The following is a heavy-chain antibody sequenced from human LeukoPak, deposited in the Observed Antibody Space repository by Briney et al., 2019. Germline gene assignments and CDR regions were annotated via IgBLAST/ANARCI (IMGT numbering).Heavy chain of an antibody. CDR2: INHSGST. CDR3: ARDATGMGNYFDY. Sequence: SETLSLTCAVYGGSFSGYYWSWIRQPPGKGLEWIGEINHSGSTNYNPSLKSRVTISVDTSKNQFSLRLTSVTAADTALYYCARDATGMGNYFDYWGQGTLVTVSS. V-gene: IGHV4-34*01. CDR1: GGSFSGYY. J-gene: IGHJ4*02. D-gene: IGHD3-10*01.